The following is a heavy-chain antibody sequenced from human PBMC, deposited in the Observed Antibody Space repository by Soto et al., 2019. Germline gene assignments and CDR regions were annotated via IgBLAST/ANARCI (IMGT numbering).Heavy chain of an antibody. CDR1: GGSVSSGNYF. J-gene: IGHJ3*01. CDR2: IYYNGDT. CDR3: ARRLIDNWNQGNAFDF. V-gene: IGHV4-39*01. D-gene: IGHD1-20*01. Sequence: QLQLQESGPGLVKPAETLSLKCAVSGGSVSSGNYFWGWIRQPPGKGLEWIGNIYYNGDTYSSPSLKSRVTMSVDTAQNQFSLRLTSVTAAHTAVYSCARRLIDNWNQGNAFDFWGQGTLITVSS.